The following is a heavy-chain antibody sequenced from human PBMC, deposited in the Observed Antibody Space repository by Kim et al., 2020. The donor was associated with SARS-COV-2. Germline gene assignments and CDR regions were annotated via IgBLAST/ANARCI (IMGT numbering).Heavy chain of an antibody. CDR2: IYYSGST. Sequence: SETLSLTCTVSGGSISSYYWSWIRQPPGKGLEWIGYIYYSGSTNYNPSLKSRVTISVDTSKNQFSLKLSSVTAADTAVYYCARLTIIAAATFDYWGQGTLVTVSS. V-gene: IGHV4-59*13. CDR1: GGSISSYY. D-gene: IGHD6-13*01. CDR3: ARLTIIAAATFDY. J-gene: IGHJ4*02.